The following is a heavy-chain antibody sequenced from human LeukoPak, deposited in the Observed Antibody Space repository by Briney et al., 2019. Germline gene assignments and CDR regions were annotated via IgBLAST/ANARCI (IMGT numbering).Heavy chain of an antibody. D-gene: IGHD6-19*01. CDR2: IYYSGST. V-gene: IGHV4-39*01. J-gene: IGHJ4*02. CDR1: GDSINISSYY. Sequence: SETLSLTCTVSGDSINISSYYWGWIRQPPGKGLEWFGSIYYSGSTYYNPSLKSRVTISVDTSKNQFSLELRSVTAADTAVYSCARHGWLGAGGWYWGQGTLVTVSS. CDR3: ARHGWLGAGGWY.